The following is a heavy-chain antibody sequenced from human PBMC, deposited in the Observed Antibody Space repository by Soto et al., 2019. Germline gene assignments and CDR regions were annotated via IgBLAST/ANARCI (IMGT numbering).Heavy chain of an antibody. CDR2: IDTSGST. CDR1: GGSISSYY. CDR3: ARDSLPPNYSNYAGLFY. V-gene: IGHV4-4*07. D-gene: IGHD4-4*01. Sequence: LSLTCTVSGGSISSYYWSWIRQPTGKGLEWIGRIDTSGSTNYNPSLKSRVTMSLDTSKSHFSLKLSSVTGADTAVYYCARDSLPPNYSNYAGLFYWGHGTLVTVSS. J-gene: IGHJ4*01.